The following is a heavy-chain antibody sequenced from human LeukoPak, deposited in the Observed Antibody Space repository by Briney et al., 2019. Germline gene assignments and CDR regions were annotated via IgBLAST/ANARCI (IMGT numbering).Heavy chain of an antibody. V-gene: IGHV3-30-3*01. D-gene: IGHD3-22*01. CDR3: ARDGVPQYYYDSSGYYNK. J-gene: IGHJ4*02. CDR1: GFTFSSYA. CDR2: ISYDGSNK. Sequence: PGRSLRLSCAASGFTFSSYAMHWVRQAPGKGLEWVAAISYDGSNKYYADSVKGRFTISKDNSKNTLYLQMNSLRAEDTAVYYCARDGVPQYYYDSSGYYNKWGQGTLVTVSS.